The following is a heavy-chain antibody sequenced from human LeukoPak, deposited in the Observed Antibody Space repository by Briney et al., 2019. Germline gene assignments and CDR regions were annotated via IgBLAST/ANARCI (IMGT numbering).Heavy chain of an antibody. J-gene: IGHJ4*02. D-gene: IGHD2/OR15-2a*01. CDR3: ARDFFGDFDH. V-gene: IGHV4-59*01. CDR1: GGSINNYY. Sequence: SETLSLTCTVSGGSINNYYWRWIRQPPGKGLEWIGYIQYGGRTYYSPSLKSRVTISMDLSKIQFSLKMSSVTAADTAVYYCARDFFGDFDHWGQGILVTVSS. CDR2: IQYGGRT.